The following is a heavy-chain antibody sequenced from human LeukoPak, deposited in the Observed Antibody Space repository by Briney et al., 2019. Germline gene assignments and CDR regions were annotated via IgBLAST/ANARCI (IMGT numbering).Heavy chain of an antibody. Sequence: PGGSLRLSCAASGFTFSSYAMSWVRQAPGKGLEWVSVIYSDGSTYYADSVKGRFTISRDNAKNSLYLQMGSLRAEDTAVYYCARVFGNRNDFDYWGQGTLVTVAS. CDR3: ARVFGNRNDFDY. J-gene: IGHJ4*02. D-gene: IGHD3-10*01. V-gene: IGHV3-23*03. CDR1: GFTFSSYA. CDR2: IYSDGST.